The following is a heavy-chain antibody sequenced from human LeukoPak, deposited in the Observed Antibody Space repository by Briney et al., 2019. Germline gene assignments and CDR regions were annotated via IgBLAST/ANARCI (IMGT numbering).Heavy chain of an antibody. V-gene: IGHV3-23*01. Sequence: GGSLRLSCAASGFTFSDYTMYWVRQGPGKGLEWVSGISASGGSTYYTDSLKGRLTISRDNSKNTLFLQMNSLRAEDTAIYYCAKGLKRESRLECWGQGTLVTVSS. J-gene: IGHJ4*02. CDR1: GFTFSDYT. CDR3: AKGLKRESRLEC. CDR2: ISASGGST.